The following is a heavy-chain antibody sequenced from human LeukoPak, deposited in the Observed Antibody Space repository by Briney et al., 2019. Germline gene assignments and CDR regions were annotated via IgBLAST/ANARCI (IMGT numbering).Heavy chain of an antibody. V-gene: IGHV4-34*01. CDR1: GGSFSGYY. CDR2: INHSGST. CDR3: VRSPLGYCYDSSGYYGYFDY. Sequence: SETLSLTCAVYGGSFSGYYWSWIRQPPGKGLEWIGEINHSGSTKYNPSLKSRVSISVDTSKNQFSLKLSSVTAADTAVYYCVRSPLGYCYDSSGYYGYFDYWGQGTLVTVSS. D-gene: IGHD3-22*01. J-gene: IGHJ4*02.